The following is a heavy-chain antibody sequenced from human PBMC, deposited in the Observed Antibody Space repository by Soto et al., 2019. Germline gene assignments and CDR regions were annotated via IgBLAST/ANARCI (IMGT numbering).Heavy chain of an antibody. D-gene: IGHD3-22*01. CDR3: ARDVAEDYESSGVHGYVL. Sequence: SETLSLTCTVSGGSISSYYWSWIRQPPGKGLEWIGYIYYSGSTNYNPSLKSRVTISVDTSKNQFSLKLSSVTAADTAVYYCARDVAEDYESSGVHGYVLWGQGRRVTV. CDR2: IYYSGST. J-gene: IGHJ3*01. V-gene: IGHV4-59*12. CDR1: GGSISSYY.